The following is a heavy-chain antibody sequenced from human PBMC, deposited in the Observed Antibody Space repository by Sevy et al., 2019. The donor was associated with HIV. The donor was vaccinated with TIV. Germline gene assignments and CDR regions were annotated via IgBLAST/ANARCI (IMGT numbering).Heavy chain of an antibody. CDR2: ISSNGGST. J-gene: IGHJ4*02. V-gene: IGHV3-64D*06. Sequence: GGSLRLSCSASGFTFSSYAMHWVRQAPGKGLEYVSAISSNGGSTYYADSVKGRFTISRDNSKNTLYLQMSSLRAEDTAVYYCVKEGYSSSSVLDYWGQGPLVTVSS. CDR3: VKEGYSSSSVLDY. CDR1: GFTFSSYA. D-gene: IGHD6-6*01.